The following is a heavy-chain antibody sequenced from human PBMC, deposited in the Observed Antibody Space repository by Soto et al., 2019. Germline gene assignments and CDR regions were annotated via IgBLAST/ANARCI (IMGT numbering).Heavy chain of an antibody. CDR3: ARGGRAAYYYYLGV. J-gene: IGHJ6*03. V-gene: IGHV4-59*01. Sequence: QVQLQESGPGLVKPSETLSLTCNVSGGSINTYYWSWIRQPPGKGLEWIGYIYYSGSTNYNPSLRIRVTMSVDTSKNQCSLKLSSVTAADTAVYYCARGGRAAYYYYLGVWGKGTTVTVSS. CDR2: IYYSGST. CDR1: GGSINTYY.